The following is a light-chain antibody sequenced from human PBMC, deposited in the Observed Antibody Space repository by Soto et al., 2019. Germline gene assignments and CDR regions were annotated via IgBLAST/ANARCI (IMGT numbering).Light chain of an antibody. CDR1: QSVSSS. CDR3: QQYVHWPPGT. J-gene: IGKJ1*01. Sequence: IVVTQSPATLSVSPGERVTLSCRASQSVSSSLAWYQQRPGLAPRLLIYDTSTRAAGIAARFSGSGSGTEFTLTISSLQSEDFAVYYCQQYVHWPPGTFGQGTKVDIK. V-gene: IGKV3-15*01. CDR2: DTS.